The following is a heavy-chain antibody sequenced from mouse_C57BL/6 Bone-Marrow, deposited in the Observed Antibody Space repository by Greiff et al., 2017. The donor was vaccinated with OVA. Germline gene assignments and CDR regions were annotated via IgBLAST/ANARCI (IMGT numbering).Heavy chain of an antibody. CDR2: IDPETGGT. CDR3: TREEPRRYFDV. J-gene: IGHJ1*03. Sequence: VQLQQSGAELVRPGASVTLSCKASGYTFTDYEMHWVKQTPVHGLEWIGAIDPETGGTAYNQKFKGKAILTAEKSSSTAYMELRSLTSEDSAVYYCTREEPRRYFDVWGTGTTVTVSS. CDR1: GYTFTDYE. V-gene: IGHV1-15*01.